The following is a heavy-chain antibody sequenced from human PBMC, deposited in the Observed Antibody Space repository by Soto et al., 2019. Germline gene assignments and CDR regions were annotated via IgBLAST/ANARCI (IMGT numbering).Heavy chain of an antibody. D-gene: IGHD1-1*01. J-gene: IGHJ6*02. CDR2: ISYDGSNK. V-gene: IGHV3-30*18. Sequence: QVQLVESGGGVVQPGRSLRLSCAASGFTFSSYGMHWVRQAPGKALEWVAVISYDGSNKYYEDSVKGRFTISRDNSKNPLYLQMNSLRAEDTAVYYCAKDDDGSSMDVWGQGTTVTVSS. CDR1: GFTFSSYG. CDR3: AKDDDGSSMDV.